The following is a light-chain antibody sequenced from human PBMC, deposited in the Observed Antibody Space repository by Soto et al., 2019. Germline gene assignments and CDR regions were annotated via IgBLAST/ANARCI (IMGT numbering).Light chain of an antibody. J-gene: IGLJ1*01. CDR3: CSYAGSYTHV. V-gene: IGLV2-11*01. CDR2: DVI. Sequence: QSALTQPRSVSGSPGQSVPFSCPGTSRDFGAYIYVSWYQQHPGKAPKLIIYDVIKRPSGVPDRFSGSKSGNTAPLTISGLQAEDEADYYCCSYAGSYTHVFGTGTKVTVL. CDR1: SRDFGAYIY.